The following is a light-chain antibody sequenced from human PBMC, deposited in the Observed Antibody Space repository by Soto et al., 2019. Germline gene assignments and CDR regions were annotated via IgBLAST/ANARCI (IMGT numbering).Light chain of an antibody. Sequence: IVMTQSPDSLAVSLGERATINCKSSQSVLYRSNNNSYLTWFQQKPGQPPRLLIYWASIRDSGVPDRFIGSGSGTDFTLTISRLQAEDVAVYYCHQYYNIPFSFGPGTRVYIK. CDR3: HQYYNIPFS. V-gene: IGKV4-1*01. CDR2: WAS. CDR1: QSVLYRSNNNSY. J-gene: IGKJ3*01.